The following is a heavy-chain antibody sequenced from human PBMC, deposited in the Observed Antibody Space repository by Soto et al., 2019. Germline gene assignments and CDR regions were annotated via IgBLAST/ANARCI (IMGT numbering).Heavy chain of an antibody. V-gene: IGHV1-46*01. CDR3: ARAELIVAGQAFDS. D-gene: IGHD5-12*01. CDR2: VNPSDGRA. CDR1: GYRLSNYY. Sequence: QVDLVQSGAEVKKPGASVKMSCKSSGYRLSNYYMHWVRQAPGQGLEWLGIVNPSDGRANYARKFQGRVTMTWDTSTTTLYMEVNSLRSDDTAIYYCARAELIVAGQAFDSWGQGTLVTGSS. J-gene: IGHJ4*02.